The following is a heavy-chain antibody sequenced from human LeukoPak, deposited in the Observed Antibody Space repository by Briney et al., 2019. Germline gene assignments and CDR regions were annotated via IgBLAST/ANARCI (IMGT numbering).Heavy chain of an antibody. CDR3: ARDSNPGDSSGYYDAFDI. Sequence: GGSLRLSCATSGFIFSRDWMTWVRQAPGKGPEWVTNIKGDGSKKNLVDSVKGRFTISRDNAKNSLYLEMSSLRAEDTAVYYCARDSNPGDSSGYYDAFDIWGQGTKVTVSS. CDR2: IKGDGSKK. J-gene: IGHJ3*02. CDR1: GFIFSRDW. V-gene: IGHV3-7*03. D-gene: IGHD3-22*01.